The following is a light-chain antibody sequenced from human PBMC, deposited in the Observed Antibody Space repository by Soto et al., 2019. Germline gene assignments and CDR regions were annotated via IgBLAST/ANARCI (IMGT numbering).Light chain of an antibody. CDR3: QKYNSAPSLT. Sequence: IQMTQSPSSLSASVGDRVTITCRASQDIKNELGWYQQKPGKAPNVLIYAASTLLSGVPSRFSGSGSGTDFTLTISSLQPEDVATYYCQKYNSAPSLTFGGGTKVEIK. J-gene: IGKJ4*01. V-gene: IGKV1-27*01. CDR2: AAS. CDR1: QDIKNE.